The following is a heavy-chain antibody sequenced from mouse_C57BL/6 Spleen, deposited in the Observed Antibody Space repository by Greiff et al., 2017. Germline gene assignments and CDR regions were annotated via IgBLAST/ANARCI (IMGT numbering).Heavy chain of an antibody. CDR2: ISYDGSN. Sequence: ESGPGLVKPSQSLSLTCSVTGYSITSGYYWNWIRQFPGNKLEWMGYISYDGSNNYNPSLKNRISITRDTAKNQFFLKLNSVTTEDTATYYCARDSGYYGSRNWYFDVWGTGTTVTVSS. D-gene: IGHD1-1*01. V-gene: IGHV3-6*01. CDR1: GYSITSGYY. CDR3: ARDSGYYGSRNWYFDV. J-gene: IGHJ1*03.